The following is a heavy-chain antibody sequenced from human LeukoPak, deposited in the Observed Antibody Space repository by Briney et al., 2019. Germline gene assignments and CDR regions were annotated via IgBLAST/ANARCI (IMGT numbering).Heavy chain of an antibody. CDR2: IYYSGST. V-gene: IGHV4-59*12. CDR1: GGSISTYY. CDR3: AKSNGYGLVDI. J-gene: IGHJ3*02. D-gene: IGHD3-10*01. Sequence: PSETLSLTCTVSGGSISTYYWSWIRQPPGKGLEWIAYIYYSGSTNYNPSLKSRVTMSVDTSRNQFSLKLNSVTAADTAVYYCAKSNGYGLVDIWGQGTMVTVSS.